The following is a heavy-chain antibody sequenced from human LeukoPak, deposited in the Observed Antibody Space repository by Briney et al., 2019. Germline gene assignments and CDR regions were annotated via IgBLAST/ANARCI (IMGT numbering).Heavy chain of an antibody. J-gene: IGHJ4*02. CDR2: ISSTGSTM. CDR3: AKNVVVKRYIDY. V-gene: IGHV3-48*03. Sequence: PGRSLRLSCAASGFAFSDYEMYWVGQAPGQVLAWISYISSTGSTMYYADSVKGRFTISRDNSKNTLSLQMNSLRVEDTAIYYCAKNVVVKRYIDYWGQGTLVTVSS. D-gene: IGHD2-15*01. CDR1: GFAFSDYE.